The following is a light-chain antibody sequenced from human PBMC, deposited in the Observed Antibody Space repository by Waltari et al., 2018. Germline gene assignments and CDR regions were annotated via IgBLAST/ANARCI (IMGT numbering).Light chain of an antibody. CDR2: WAS. CDR3: HQYYNSPFT. CDR1: QSVLYSSNKKNY. V-gene: IGKV4-1*01. J-gene: IGKJ3*01. Sequence: DIVMTQSPDSLAVSLGERATINCKSSQSVLYSSNKKNYLAWYQHKPGQPPKLLIYWASTRESGVPDRFSGSGSETDFTLTISSLQAEDVAVYYCHQYYNSPFTFGPGTKLD.